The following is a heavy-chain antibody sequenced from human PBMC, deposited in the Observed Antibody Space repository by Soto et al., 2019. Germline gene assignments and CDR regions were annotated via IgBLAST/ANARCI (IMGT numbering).Heavy chain of an antibody. CDR1: GFTFSRYG. CDR2: ISYDGSNE. Sequence: QVQLVESGGGVVQPGRSLRLSCAASGFTFSRYGMHWVRQAPGKGLEWVAVISYDGSNEYYVDSVKGRFTISRDNSKNTLDLQMNSLRPDDTAAYYWAKGGLIWFGVPDLWGRGTLVTVSS. V-gene: IGHV3-30*18. CDR3: AKGGLIWFGVPDL. J-gene: IGHJ2*01. D-gene: IGHD3-10*01.